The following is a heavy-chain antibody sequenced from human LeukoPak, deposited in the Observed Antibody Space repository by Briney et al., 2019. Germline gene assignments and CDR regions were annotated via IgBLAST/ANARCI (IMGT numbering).Heavy chain of an antibody. D-gene: IGHD2-2*01. Sequence: AASVKVSCKASGYTFTGYYMHWVRQAPGQGLEWMGWINPNSGGTNYAQKFQGRVTMTRDTSISTAYMELCRLRSDDTAVYYCATDRLGVVVPAAAFDYWGQGTLVTVSS. CDR3: ATDRLGVVVPAAAFDY. V-gene: IGHV1-2*02. CDR2: INPNSGGT. J-gene: IGHJ4*02. CDR1: GYTFTGYY.